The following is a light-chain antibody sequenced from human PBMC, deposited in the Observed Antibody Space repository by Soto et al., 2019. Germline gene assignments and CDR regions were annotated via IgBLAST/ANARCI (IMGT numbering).Light chain of an antibody. J-gene: IGLJ2*01. V-gene: IGLV2-14*01. Sequence: QSVLTQPASVSGSPGQSITISCTGTSSDVGGYNYVSWYQQYPGKAPKLMIYEVSNRPPGVSNRFSGSKSDNTASLTISGLQAEDEADYYCSSYTNSSTHVVFGGGTQLTVL. CDR2: EVS. CDR1: SSDVGGYNY. CDR3: SSYTNSSTHVV.